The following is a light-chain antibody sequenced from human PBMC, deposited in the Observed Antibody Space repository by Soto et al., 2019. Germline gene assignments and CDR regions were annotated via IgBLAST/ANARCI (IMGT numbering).Light chain of an antibody. CDR3: HQYSQWPLT. J-gene: IGKJ4*01. Sequence: EIVMTQSPATLSVSPGERATLSCRASQSVTSNLAWYQQKPGQAPRLLMYGVSTRATGIPARFGGSGSATEFTLTISSLQSEDFAVYYCHQYSQWPLTFGGGTKVEIK. CDR2: GVS. V-gene: IGKV3-15*01. CDR1: QSVTSN.